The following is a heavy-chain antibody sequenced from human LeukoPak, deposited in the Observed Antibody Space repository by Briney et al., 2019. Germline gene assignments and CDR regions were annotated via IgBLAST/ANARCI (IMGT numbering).Heavy chain of an antibody. J-gene: IGHJ4*02. Sequence: GGSLRLSCAASGFTVSNNYMSWVRQAPGKGLEWVSAVYDGDTTYYADSVKGRFTISRDNSKNTLYLQINSLRVEDTAVYFCARDRLLYLDYWGQGTPVTVSS. CDR1: GFTVSNNY. D-gene: IGHD2-21*02. V-gene: IGHV3-53*01. CDR2: VYDGDTT. CDR3: ARDRLLYLDY.